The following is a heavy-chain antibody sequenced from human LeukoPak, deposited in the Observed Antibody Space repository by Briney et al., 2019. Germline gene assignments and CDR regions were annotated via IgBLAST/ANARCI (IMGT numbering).Heavy chain of an antibody. CDR1: GFTFSTYG. D-gene: IGHD2-15*01. Sequence: LGRSLRLSCAASGFTFSTYGMHWVRQSPGKGLEWVAVIWYDGSKTHYRDSVKGRFTISRDNSKNTLYLEMNSLRAEDTAVYYWARDTALRAFDISGHGTIVTISS. CDR3: ARDTALRAFDI. J-gene: IGHJ3*02. CDR2: IWYDGSKT. V-gene: IGHV3-33*01.